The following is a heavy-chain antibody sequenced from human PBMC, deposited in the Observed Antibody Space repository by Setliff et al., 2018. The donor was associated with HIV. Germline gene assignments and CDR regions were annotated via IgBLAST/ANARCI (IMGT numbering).Heavy chain of an antibody. J-gene: IGHJ6*02. V-gene: IGHV1-69*05. Sequence: GASVKVSCKTSGGTFSSYGISWVRQAPGQGLEWMGGIIPMFGTGFYAQKFQGRVTITTDESRSTAYMELSSLSSEDTAVYYCARPQWELGVDYYGMDVWGQGTTVTVSS. CDR2: IIPMFGTG. CDR3: ARPQWELGVDYYGMDV. CDR1: GGTFSSYG. D-gene: IGHD1-26*01.